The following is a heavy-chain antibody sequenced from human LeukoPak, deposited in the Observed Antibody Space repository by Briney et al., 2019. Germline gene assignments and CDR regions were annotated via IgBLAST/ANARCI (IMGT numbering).Heavy chain of an antibody. J-gene: IGHJ4*02. CDR3: ARGYFDWFLDN. CDR2: IYTSGST. Sequence: SETLSLTCTVSGGSISSGSYYWSWIRQPAGKGLEWIGRIYTSGSTNYNPSLNSRVTISVDMSKNQVSLNLRYVTAADTAVYYCARGYFDWFLDNWGQGTLVTVSS. V-gene: IGHV4-61*02. CDR1: GGSISSGSYY. D-gene: IGHD3-9*01.